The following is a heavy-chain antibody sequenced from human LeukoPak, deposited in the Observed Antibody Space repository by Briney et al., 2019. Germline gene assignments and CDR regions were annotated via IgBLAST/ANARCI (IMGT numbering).Heavy chain of an antibody. CDR1: GYTFTGYY. V-gene: IGHV1-2*02. CDR3: ARSPDILTGENFDY. CDR2: INPNSGGT. Sequence: ASVKVSCKASGYTFTGYYMHWVRQAPGQGLEWMGWINPNSGGTNYAQKFQGRVTMTRDTSIRTAYMEVSRLRSDDTTVYYCARSPDILTGENFDYWGQGTLVTVSS. J-gene: IGHJ4*02. D-gene: IGHD3-9*01.